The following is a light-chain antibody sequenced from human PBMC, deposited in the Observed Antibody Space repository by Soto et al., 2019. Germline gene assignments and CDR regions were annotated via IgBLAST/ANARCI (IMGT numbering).Light chain of an antibody. V-gene: IGKV3-20*01. CDR2: GAS. J-gene: IGKJ1*01. CDR1: QSVRSNF. CDR3: HRYDILRT. Sequence: EIVLTQSPGTLSLSPGERATLSCRASQSVRSNFLAWYQQKPGQAPRLLIYGASNRATGIPDRFSGSGSGTDFTLTITRLEAEDFAMYYCHRYDILRTFRQGTKVEI.